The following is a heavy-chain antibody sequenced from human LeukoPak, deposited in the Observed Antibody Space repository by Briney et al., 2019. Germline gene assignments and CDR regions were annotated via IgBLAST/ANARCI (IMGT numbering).Heavy chain of an antibody. D-gene: IGHD1-26*01. CDR1: VSPFSTNS. Sequence: SETLSSTATVSVSPFSTNSWIWIPQPPGKERKGMGRIYTSGRTNYTPSLKSRVTISADKSKNQFSLKLRPVTAADTAVYYCARVASGDSSPFEYWGQGTLVTVSS. V-gene: IGHV4-4*07. J-gene: IGHJ4*02. CDR3: ARVASGDSSPFEY. CDR2: IYTSGRT.